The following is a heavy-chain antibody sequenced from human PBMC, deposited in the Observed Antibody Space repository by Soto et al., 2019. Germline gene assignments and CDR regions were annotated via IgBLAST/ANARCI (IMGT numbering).Heavy chain of an antibody. J-gene: IGHJ4*02. CDR2: ISSSSSYT. CDR1: GFTVRDYY. D-gene: IGHD6-6*01. V-gene: IGHV3-11*06. Sequence: LRLSCAASGFTVRDYYMSWIRQAPGKGLEWVSYISSSSSYTNYADSVKGRFTISRDNAKNSLYLQMNSLRAEDTAVYYCARCSSPRGLIDFWGQGTLVTVSS. CDR3: ARCSSPRGLIDF.